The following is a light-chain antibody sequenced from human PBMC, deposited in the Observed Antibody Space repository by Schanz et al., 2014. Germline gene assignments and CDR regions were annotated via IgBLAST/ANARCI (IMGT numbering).Light chain of an antibody. CDR3: QQYGDSPWT. CDR2: DVS. V-gene: IGKV3-20*01. J-gene: IGKJ1*01. CDR1: QSVRSTY. Sequence: EIVLTQSPGTLSLSPGERATFSCRASQSVRSTYFAWYQHIPGQAPRLLIHDVSKRASGIADRFSGSGSGAEFTLTISRREPQDFGVYYCQQYGDSPWTFGQGTKVEMK.